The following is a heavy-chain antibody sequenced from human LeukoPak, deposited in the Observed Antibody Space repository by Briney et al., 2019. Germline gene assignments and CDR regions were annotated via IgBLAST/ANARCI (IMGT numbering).Heavy chain of an antibody. J-gene: IGHJ5*02. Sequence: GGSLRLSCAASGFTFSSSGMNWVRQAPGKGLEWVSYISSAISTIYYADSVKGRFTISRDNAKNSLYLQMNSLRAEDTAVYYCARDVTYYGGDWFDPWAREPWSPSPQ. D-gene: IGHD4-23*01. CDR2: ISSAISTI. CDR3: ARDVTYYGGDWFDP. CDR1: GFTFSSSG. V-gene: IGHV3-48*04.